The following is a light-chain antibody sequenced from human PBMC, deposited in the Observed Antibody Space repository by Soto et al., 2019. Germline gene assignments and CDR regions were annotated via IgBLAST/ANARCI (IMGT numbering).Light chain of an antibody. J-gene: IGKJ1*01. CDR2: KAS. CDR3: QHYNSYSEA. CDR1: QTISSW. V-gene: IGKV1-5*03. Sequence: DIQMTQSPSTLSGSVGDRVTITCRASQTISSWLAWYQQKPGKAPKLLIYKASTLKSGVPSRFSGSGSGTEFTLTISSLKPDGFATYYCQHYNSYSEAFGQGTKVELK.